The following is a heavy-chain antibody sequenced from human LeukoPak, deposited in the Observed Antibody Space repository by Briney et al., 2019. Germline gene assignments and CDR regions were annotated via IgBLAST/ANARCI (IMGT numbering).Heavy chain of an antibody. CDR1: GFTFSSYA. CDR2: ISGSGGST. V-gene: IGHV3-23*01. CDR3: AKDLGDYGSNSDLNY. Sequence: GGSLRLSCAASGFTFSSYAMSWVRQAPGKGLEWVSAISGSGGSTYYADSVKGRFTISRDNSRNTLYLQMNSLRVEDTAVYYCAKDLGDYGSNSDLNYWGQGTLVTVSS. D-gene: IGHD4-23*01. J-gene: IGHJ4*02.